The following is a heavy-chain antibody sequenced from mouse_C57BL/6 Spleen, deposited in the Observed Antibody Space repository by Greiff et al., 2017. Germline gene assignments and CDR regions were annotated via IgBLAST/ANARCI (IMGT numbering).Heavy chain of an antibody. D-gene: IGHD1-1*02. CDR2: ISSGSSTI. V-gene: IGHV5-17*01. CDR1: GFTFSDYG. CDR3: ARGTMVPYWYFDV. J-gene: IGHJ1*03. Sequence: EVKLMESGGGLVKPGGSLKLSCAASGFTFSDYGMHWVRQAPEKGLEWVAYISSGSSTIYYADTVKGRFTISRDNAKNTLFLQMTSLRSEDTAMYYCARGTMVPYWYFDVWGTGTTVTVSS.